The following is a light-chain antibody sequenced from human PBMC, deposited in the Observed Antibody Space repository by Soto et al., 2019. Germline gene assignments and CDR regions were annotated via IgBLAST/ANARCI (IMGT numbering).Light chain of an antibody. J-gene: IGKJ1*01. Sequence: EIVMTQSPATLSVSPGERATLSCRASQSVSTNLAWYQQKPGQGPRLLIFGASTRAIGIPARFSGSGSGTDFTLTISSLQSEDFAVYYCQQYGSSPPRTFGQGTKVEMK. CDR1: QSVSTN. CDR3: QQYGSSPPRT. V-gene: IGKV3-15*01. CDR2: GAS.